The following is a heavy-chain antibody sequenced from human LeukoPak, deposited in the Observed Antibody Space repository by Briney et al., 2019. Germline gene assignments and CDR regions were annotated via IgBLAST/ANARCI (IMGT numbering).Heavy chain of an antibody. V-gene: IGHV3-21*01. CDR1: GFTFSSYS. D-gene: IGHD6-19*01. CDR2: ISSSSSYI. J-gene: IGHJ4*02. CDR3: ARDSSGWYRDFDY. Sequence: GGSLRLSCAASGFTFSSYSMNWVRQAPGRGLEWVSSISSSSSYIYYADSVKGRFTISRDNAKNSLYLQMNSLRAEDTAVYYCARDSSGWYRDFDYWGQGTLVTVSS.